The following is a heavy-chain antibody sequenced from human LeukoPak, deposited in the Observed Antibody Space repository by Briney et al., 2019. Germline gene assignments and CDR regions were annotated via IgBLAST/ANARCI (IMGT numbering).Heavy chain of an antibody. J-gene: IGHJ4*02. CDR2: INQDESKK. CDR1: GFTFSNDW. Sequence: GGPLRLSCAASGFTFSNDWMCWVRQAPGKGLEWVANINQDESKKYYADSVKGRFTISRDNAKNSLYLQMSSLTAEDTAIYYCARDHAYRADYWGQGTLVTVPS. D-gene: IGHD2-2*01. V-gene: IGHV3-7*01. CDR3: ARDHAYRADY.